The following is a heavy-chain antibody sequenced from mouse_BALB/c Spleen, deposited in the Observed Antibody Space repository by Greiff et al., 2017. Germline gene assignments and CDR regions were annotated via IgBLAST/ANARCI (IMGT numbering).Heavy chain of an antibody. D-gene: IGHD4-1*01. Sequence: VQLQQSGTVLARPGASVKMSCKASGYSFTSYWMHWVKQRPGQGLEWIGAIYPGNSDTSYNQKFKGKAKLTAVTSASTAYMELSSLTNEDSAVYYCTRETGTRGYYFDYWGQGTTLTVSS. V-gene: IGHV1-5*01. J-gene: IGHJ2*01. CDR3: TRETGTRGYYFDY. CDR1: GYSFTSYW. CDR2: IYPGNSDT.